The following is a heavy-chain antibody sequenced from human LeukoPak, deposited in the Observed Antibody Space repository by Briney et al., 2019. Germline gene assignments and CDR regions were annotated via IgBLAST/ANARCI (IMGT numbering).Heavy chain of an antibody. J-gene: IGHJ6*02. CDR2: IYYSGST. D-gene: IGHD1-14*01. Sequence: PSETLSLTCTVSGGSISSGDYYWTWIRQPPGKGLEYIGYIYYSGSTYSNPSLKSRVTISVDTSKNQFSLQLNSVTPEDTAVYYCATGTYYYYGMDVWGQGTTVTVSS. CDR3: ATGTYYYYGMDV. CDR1: GGSISSGDYY. V-gene: IGHV4-30-4*01.